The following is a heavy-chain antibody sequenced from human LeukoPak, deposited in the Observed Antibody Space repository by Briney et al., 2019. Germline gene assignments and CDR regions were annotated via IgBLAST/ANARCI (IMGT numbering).Heavy chain of an antibody. CDR2: ISTHNGNT. CDR1: GYTFVNFG. V-gene: IGHV1-18*01. J-gene: IGHJ2*01. D-gene: IGHD2-15*01. Sequence: GASVKVSCKASGYTFVNFGLIWVRQAPGQGLEWMGWISTHNGNTNYAHKLQGRVTMTTDTSTSTAYMELRSLRSDDTAVYYCARQIGYCGGGSCYWYFNLWGRGTLVTVSS. CDR3: ARQIGYCGGGSCYWYFNL.